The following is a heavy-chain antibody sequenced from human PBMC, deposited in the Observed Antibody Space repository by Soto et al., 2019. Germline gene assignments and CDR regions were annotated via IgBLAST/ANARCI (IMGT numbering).Heavy chain of an antibody. V-gene: IGHV4-30-2*01. D-gene: IGHD3-22*01. Sequence: QLQLQESDSGLVRPAQTLSLTCAVSGASVSSGSYSWSWIRQPPGKGLEWIGFYFQGGDAYYHPALESRVTISVDRSKNQFSLKLRSVTAADTAVYYCARLDYQSSGSYAFDIWGQGTTVTVSS. J-gene: IGHJ3*02. CDR1: GASVSSGSYS. CDR3: ARLDYQSSGSYAFDI. CDR2: YFQGGDA.